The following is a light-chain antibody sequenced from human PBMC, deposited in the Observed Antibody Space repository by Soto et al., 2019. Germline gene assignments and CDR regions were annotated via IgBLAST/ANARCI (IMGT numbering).Light chain of an antibody. J-gene: IGKJ1*01. CDR1: QDLSFW. CDR2: GAS. CDR3: QQTKNFPRT. Sequence: DIQMTQSPSSVSASVGDRVTITCRPSQDLSFWLAWYQQKPGQAPKLLIYGASTLQSGVPSRFSGSGSETEFTLTISSLQPEDFATYYCQQTKNFPRTFGQGTRVEIK. V-gene: IGKV1D-12*01.